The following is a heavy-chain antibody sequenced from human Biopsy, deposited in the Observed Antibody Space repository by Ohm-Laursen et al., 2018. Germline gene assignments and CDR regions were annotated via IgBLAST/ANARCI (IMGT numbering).Heavy chain of an antibody. CDR2: NIPILGTG. CDR3: ATKLTGYFHH. V-gene: IGHV1-69*06. CDR1: EGTFSNYG. J-gene: IGHJ1*01. Sequence: SVKVSYKAPEGTFSNYGVNWVRQAPGQGLEWLGGNIPILGTGNYAHQFQDRVTVVADTSTSTATMELRSLRSDDTAVYYYATKLTGYFHHWGQGTLVIVSS. D-gene: IGHD3-9*01.